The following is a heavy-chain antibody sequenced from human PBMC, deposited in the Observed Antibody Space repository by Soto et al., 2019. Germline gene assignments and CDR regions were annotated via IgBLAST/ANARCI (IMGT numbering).Heavy chain of an antibody. J-gene: IGHJ5*02. CDR3: ARGPYRNTYNWFDS. CDR1: GFTFSSHY. V-gene: IGHV3-53*01. Sequence: GGSLRLSCAASGFTFSSHYMNWVRQAPGKGLEWVAVIYSGGATYYADSVKGRFTISRDNAKNSLYLQMNSLGVEDTAVYYCARGPYRNTYNWFDSWGQGTLVTVSS. D-gene: IGHD5-12*01. CDR2: IYSGGAT.